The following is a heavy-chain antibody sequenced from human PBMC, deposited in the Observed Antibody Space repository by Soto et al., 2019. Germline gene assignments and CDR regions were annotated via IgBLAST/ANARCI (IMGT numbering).Heavy chain of an antibody. D-gene: IGHD2-2*01. V-gene: IGHV5-51*01. Sequence: GESMKISCKGSGYSFPIDWIGWVRQMPGKGLEWMGSIYPADSDTRYSPSFQGQVTISADKSIRTAYLEWSSLKASDSGVYYCARXPHSTTSYYDYPSGMDVWGQWTTVTVSS. CDR1: GYSFPIDW. CDR3: ARXPHSTTSYYDYPSGMDV. J-gene: IGHJ6*02. CDR2: IYPADSDT.